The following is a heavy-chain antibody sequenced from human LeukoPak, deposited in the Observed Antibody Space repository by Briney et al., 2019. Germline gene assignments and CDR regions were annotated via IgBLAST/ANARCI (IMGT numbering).Heavy chain of an antibody. CDR2: IYWSGDK. V-gene: IGHV2-5*01. J-gene: IGHJ5*02. CDR1: GFSLSTRGVG. CDR3: EHRRDSIKVFGVVSRFDP. Sequence: SGPTLVNPTQTLSLTCTSCGFSLSTRGVGVGWIRQLPGKALEWLALIYWSGDKRYSPSLKSRFTNTKNTSNTLVVLTMTNMDPVDTATYCCEHRRDSIKVFGVVSRFDPWGQGTLVTVSS. D-gene: IGHD3-3*01.